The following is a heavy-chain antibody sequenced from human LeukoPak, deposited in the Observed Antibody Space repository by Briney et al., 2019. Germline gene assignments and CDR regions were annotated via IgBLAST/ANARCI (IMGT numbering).Heavy chain of an antibody. Sequence: GGSLRLSCAASGFTFSSYSMNWVRQAPGKGLEWVSYISSSSSTIYYADSVKGRFTISRDNAKNSLYLQMNSLRAEDTAVYYCAKAPSSGAFDPWGQGTLVTVSS. CDR2: ISSSSSTI. J-gene: IGHJ5*02. V-gene: IGHV3-48*01. CDR1: GFTFSSYS. D-gene: IGHD1-1*01. CDR3: AKAPSSGAFDP.